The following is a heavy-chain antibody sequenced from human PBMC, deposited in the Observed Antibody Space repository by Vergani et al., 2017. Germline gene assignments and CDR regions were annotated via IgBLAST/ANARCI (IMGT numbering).Heavy chain of an antibody. CDR3: AREGVPRCCIVGAPDF. CDR2: IKEDGTEK. CDR1: GFNVGHFW. J-gene: IGHJ4*02. Sequence: EVQLVESGGDFVQPGGSLTLSCAASGFNVGHFWMSWVRQAPGKGLEWVAKIKEDGTEKYYLDSGKGRFTISRDIAENSIYLEMNSLRVEDTAVYYCAREGVPRCCIVGAPDFWGQGTQVTVSS. V-gene: IGHV3-7*01. D-gene: IGHD1-26*01.